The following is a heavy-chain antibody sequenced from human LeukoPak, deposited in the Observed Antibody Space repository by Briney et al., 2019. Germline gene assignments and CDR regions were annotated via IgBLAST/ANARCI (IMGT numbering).Heavy chain of an antibody. Sequence: PGGSLRLSCAASGFTFSSYWMHWVRQAPGKGLVWVSRIDIDGSSTRYADSVKGRFTISRDNAKNTLYLQMNSLRAEDTAVYYCARAGDYGSGSCAFDMWGQGTMVTVSS. V-gene: IGHV3-74*01. CDR1: GFTFSSYW. CDR2: IDIDGSST. CDR3: ARAGDYGSGSCAFDM. J-gene: IGHJ3*02. D-gene: IGHD3-10*01.